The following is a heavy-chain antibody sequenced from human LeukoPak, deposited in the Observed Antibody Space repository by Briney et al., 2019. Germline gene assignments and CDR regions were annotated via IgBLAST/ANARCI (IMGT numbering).Heavy chain of an antibody. D-gene: IGHD3-10*01. CDR2: IYHSGST. V-gene: IGHV4-4*02. CDR3: ARRRGSGSNAFDI. J-gene: IGHJ3*02. CDR1: GGSISSSNW. Sequence: SETLSLTCAVSGGSISSSNWWSWVRQPPGKGLEWIGEIYHSGSTNYNPSLKSRVTISVDKSKNQFSLKLSSVTAADTAVYYCARRRGSGSNAFDIWGQGTMVTVSS.